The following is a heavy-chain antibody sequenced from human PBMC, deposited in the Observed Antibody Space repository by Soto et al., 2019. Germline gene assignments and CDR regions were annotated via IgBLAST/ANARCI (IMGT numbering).Heavy chain of an antibody. CDR3: ARVWGSDRITMVRGVIIELDY. D-gene: IGHD3-10*01. CDR1: GFTFSSYS. CDR2: ISSSSSYI. J-gene: IGHJ4*02. V-gene: IGHV3-21*01. Sequence: GGSLRLSCAASGFTFSSYSMNWVRQAPGKGLEWVSSISSSSSYIYYADSVKGRFTSSRDNAKNSRYLQMNSLRAEDTAVYYWARVWGSDRITMVRGVIIELDYWGQGTLVTVSS.